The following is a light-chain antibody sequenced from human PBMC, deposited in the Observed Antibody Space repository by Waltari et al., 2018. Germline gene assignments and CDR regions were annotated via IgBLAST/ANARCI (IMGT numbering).Light chain of an antibody. CDR3: QSADSSSNVV. CDR2: KDT. Sequence: SYELTQPPSVAVSPGQTASITCYGDAFRKQYATWYQQKQGQAPILVIYKDTERPSGIPERFSGSSSGTTVTLTISGVQAEDDSDYYCQSADSSSNVVFGGGTKLTVL. J-gene: IGLJ2*01. V-gene: IGLV3-25*03. CDR1: AFRKQY.